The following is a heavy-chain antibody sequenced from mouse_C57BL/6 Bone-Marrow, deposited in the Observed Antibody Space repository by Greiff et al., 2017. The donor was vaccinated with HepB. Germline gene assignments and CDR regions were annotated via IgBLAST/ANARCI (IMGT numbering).Heavy chain of an antibody. V-gene: IGHV1-82*01. J-gene: IGHJ1*03. CDR3: ARKGANWDWYFDV. Sequence: VKLVESGPELVKPGASVKISCKASGYAFSSSWMNWVKQRPGKGLEWIGRIYPGDGDTNYNGKFKGKATLTADKSSSTAYMQLSSLTSEDSAVYFCARKGANWDWYFDVWGTGTTVTVSS. CDR2: IYPGDGDT. D-gene: IGHD4-1*01. CDR1: GYAFSSSW.